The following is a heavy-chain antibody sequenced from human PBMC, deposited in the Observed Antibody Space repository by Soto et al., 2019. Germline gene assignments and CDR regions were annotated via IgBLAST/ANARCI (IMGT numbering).Heavy chain of an antibody. D-gene: IGHD2-2*01. CDR1: GYSFTSYW. Sequence: GESLKISCKGSGYSFTSYWIGWVRQMPGKGLEWMGITYPGDSDTRYSPSFQGQVTISADKSISTAYLQWSSLKASDTAMYYCARSVPAAMNYYYGMDVRGQGTTVTVSS. CDR2: TYPGDSDT. CDR3: ARSVPAAMNYYYGMDV. J-gene: IGHJ6*02. V-gene: IGHV5-51*01.